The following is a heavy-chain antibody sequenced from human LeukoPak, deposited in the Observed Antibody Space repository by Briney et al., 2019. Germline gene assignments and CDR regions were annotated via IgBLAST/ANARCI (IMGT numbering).Heavy chain of an antibody. V-gene: IGHV4-59*08. Sequence: SETLSLTCTVSGGSISSYYWSWIRRPPGKGLEWIGYIYYSGSTNYNPSLKSRVTISVDTSKNQFSLKLSSVTAADTAVYYCARHTADGYNLLDYWGQGTLVTVSS. D-gene: IGHD5-24*01. CDR3: ARHTADGYNLLDY. CDR1: GGSISSYY. J-gene: IGHJ4*02. CDR2: IYYSGST.